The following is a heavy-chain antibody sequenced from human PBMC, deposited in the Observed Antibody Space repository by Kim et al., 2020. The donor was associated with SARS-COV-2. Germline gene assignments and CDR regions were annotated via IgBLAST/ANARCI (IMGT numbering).Heavy chain of an antibody. CDR1: GFTFSSYG. Sequence: GGSLRLSCAASGFTFSSYGMHWVRQAPGKGLEWVAVIWYDGSNKYYADSVKGRFTISRDNSKNTLYLQMNSLRAEDTAVYYCARDQGYSSGMVDYWGQGTLVTVSS. V-gene: IGHV3-33*01. CDR3: ARDQGYSSGMVDY. CDR2: IWYDGSNK. J-gene: IGHJ4*02. D-gene: IGHD6-19*01.